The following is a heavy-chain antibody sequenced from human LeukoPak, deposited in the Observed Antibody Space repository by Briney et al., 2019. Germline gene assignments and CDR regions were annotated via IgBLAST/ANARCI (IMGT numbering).Heavy chain of an antibody. J-gene: IGHJ5*02. V-gene: IGHV3-23*01. CDR2: ISGSGGST. CDR3: AALLSTGWHNWFDP. D-gene: IGHD2-8*02. Sequence: PGGTLRLSCAASGFTFSSYGMSWVRQAPGKGLEWVSAISGSGGSTYYAASVKGRFTISRDNSKNILYLQMNSLTAEDTAVYYCAALLSTGWHNWFDPWGQGTPVTVSS. CDR1: GFTFSSYG.